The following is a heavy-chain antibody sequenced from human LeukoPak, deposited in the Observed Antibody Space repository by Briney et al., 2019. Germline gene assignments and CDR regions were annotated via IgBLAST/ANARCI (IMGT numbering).Heavy chain of an antibody. CDR3: GRGRSTMVRGVDY. V-gene: IGHV4-39*07. D-gene: IGHD3-10*01. Sequence: SQTLSLTCTVSGGSISSGDYYWSWIRQPPGKGLEWIGSIYYSGSTYYNPSLKSRVTISVDTSKNQFSLKLSSVTAADTAVYYCGRGRSTMVRGVDYWGQGTLVTVSS. J-gene: IGHJ4*02. CDR1: GGSISSGDYY. CDR2: IYYSGST.